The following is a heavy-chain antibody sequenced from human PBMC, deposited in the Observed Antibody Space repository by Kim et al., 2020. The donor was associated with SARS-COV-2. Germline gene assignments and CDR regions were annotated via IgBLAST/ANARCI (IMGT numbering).Heavy chain of an antibody. V-gene: IGHV3-11*04. J-gene: IGHJ4*02. Sequence: YYPDSGQGRFTISRDNAKNSLYLQMNSLRAEDTAVYYCARDNPLTAWFDYWGQGTLVTVSS. CDR3: ARDNPLTAWFDY. D-gene: IGHD5-18*01.